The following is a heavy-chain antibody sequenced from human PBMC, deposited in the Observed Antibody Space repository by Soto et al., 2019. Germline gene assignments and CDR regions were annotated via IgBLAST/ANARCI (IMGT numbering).Heavy chain of an antibody. CDR1: GFTFSSYS. V-gene: IGHV3-48*02. D-gene: IGHD2-21*01. CDR3: AREDWHQFDP. Sequence: PGGSLRLSCAASGFTFSSYSMNWVRQAPGKGLEWLSYISSSSSTIYYADSVKGRFTISRDNALNSLYLQMNSLRDEDTAVYYCAREDWHQFDPWGQGTLVTVSS. CDR2: ISSSSSTI. J-gene: IGHJ5*02.